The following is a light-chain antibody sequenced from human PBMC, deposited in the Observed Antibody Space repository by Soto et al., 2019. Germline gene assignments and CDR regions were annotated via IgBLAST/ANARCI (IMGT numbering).Light chain of an antibody. CDR1: SSDVGSYNR. Sequence: QSALTQPPSVSGSPGQSVTISCTGTSSDVGSYNRVSWYQQPPGTAPKLMIYEVSNRPSGVPDRFSGSKSGNTASLTISGLQAEDEAEYGCSLYTSSSTRVVFGGGTNLTVL. CDR2: EVS. CDR3: SLYTSSSTRVV. J-gene: IGLJ2*01. V-gene: IGLV2-18*01.